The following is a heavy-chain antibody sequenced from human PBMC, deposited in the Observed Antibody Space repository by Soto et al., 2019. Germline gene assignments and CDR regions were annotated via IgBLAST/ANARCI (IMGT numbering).Heavy chain of an antibody. CDR2: IYYSGST. J-gene: IGHJ4*02. D-gene: IGHD5-18*01. CDR3: ARVTGYIYGFRLDY. V-gene: IGHV4-59*01. CDR1: GGPISGYY. Sequence: PSETLSLTCSVSGGPISGYYRRWIRQPPGKGLEWIGYIYYSGSTNYNPSLKSRVTISIDTSKNQFSLKLSSVTAADTAVYYCARVTGYIYGFRLDYWGQGTLVTVS.